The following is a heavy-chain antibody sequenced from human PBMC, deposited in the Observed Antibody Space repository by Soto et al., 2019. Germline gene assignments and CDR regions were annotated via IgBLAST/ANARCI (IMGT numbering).Heavy chain of an antibody. J-gene: IGHJ4*02. D-gene: IGHD3-3*01. CDR1: GATLTSYV. V-gene: IGHV1-69*13. Sequence: VKGSCKASGATLTSYVISWMLQAPGPGLEWMGGIIPIFGTASYAQKFQGRVTITADESKNTANLRMSSLKTENTAVYYCVSLLRAPITGYMSDVKLDYWGRGTRVTVAS. CDR3: VSLLRAPITGYMSDVKLDY. CDR2: IIPIFGTA.